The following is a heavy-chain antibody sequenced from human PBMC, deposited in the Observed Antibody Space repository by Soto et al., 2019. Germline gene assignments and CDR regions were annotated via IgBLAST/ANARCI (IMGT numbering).Heavy chain of an antibody. CDR3: ASYDLWTFDY. V-gene: IGHV4-4*02. CDR1: GDSISSSFW. CDR2: IYHTEST. J-gene: IGHJ4*02. D-gene: IGHD3-16*01. Sequence: SETLSLTCAVSGDSISSSFWWSWVRQPPGKGLEWIGEIYHTESTVYNPSLKSRVTISVDKSKNQFSLNLDSVTAADTAVYYCASYDLWTFDYWRRGIMVTVSS.